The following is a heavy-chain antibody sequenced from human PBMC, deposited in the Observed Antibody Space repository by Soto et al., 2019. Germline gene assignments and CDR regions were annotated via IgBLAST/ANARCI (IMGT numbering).Heavy chain of an antibody. Sequence: GGSLGLSFAASGFTFSSYSMNWVRQAPGKWLEWVSYISSSSSTIYYADSVKGRFTISRDNSKNTLYLQMNSLRAEDTAVYYCAKDARYYDYVWGSYLEYYFDYWGQGTLVTVSS. J-gene: IGHJ4*02. V-gene: IGHV3-48*01. CDR2: ISSSSSTI. D-gene: IGHD3-16*02. CDR3: AKDARYYDYVWGSYLEYYFDY. CDR1: GFTFSSYS.